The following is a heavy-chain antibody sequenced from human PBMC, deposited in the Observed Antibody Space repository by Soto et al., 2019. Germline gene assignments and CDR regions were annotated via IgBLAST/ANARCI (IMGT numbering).Heavy chain of an antibody. CDR2: IKQGASEM. J-gene: IGHJ6*02. CDR3: ARDLTVAGTGGLDV. D-gene: IGHD6-19*01. V-gene: IGHV3-7*04. CDR1: GFMFNTFW. Sequence: EVQLVESGGGLVQPGGSLRLSCAASGFMFNTFWMNWVRQAPGKGLEWVASIKQGASEMYYMDSVKGRFTISRDNAENSLYLQMNSLRAGDTAVYYCARDLTVAGTGGLDVWGPGTTVTVSS.